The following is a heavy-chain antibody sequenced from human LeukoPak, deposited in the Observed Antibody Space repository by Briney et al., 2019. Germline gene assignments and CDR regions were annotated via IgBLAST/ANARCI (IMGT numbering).Heavy chain of an antibody. CDR3: ARDHYDILTGYHAPYYFDY. J-gene: IGHJ4*02. D-gene: IGHD3-9*01. CDR2: IIPILGIA. CDR1: GGTFSSYA. V-gene: IGHV1-69*04. Sequence: ASVKVSCKASGGTFSSYAISWVRQAPGQGLEWMGRIIPILGIANYAQKFQGRVTITADKSTSTAYMELSSLRSGDTAVYYCARDHYDILTGYHAPYYFDYWGQGTLVTVSP.